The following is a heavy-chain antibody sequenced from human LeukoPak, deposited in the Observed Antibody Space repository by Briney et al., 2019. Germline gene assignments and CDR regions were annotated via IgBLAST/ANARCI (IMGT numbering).Heavy chain of an antibody. D-gene: IGHD1-7*01. CDR3: VRGSGTFHYFHY. V-gene: IGHV1-2*02. J-gene: IGHJ4*02. CDR1: GYTFIDSF. CDR2: INPKHGGT. Sequence: ASVKVSCKASGYTFIDSFIHWVRQAPGQGLEWIGWINPKHGGTNYAQKFQGRVTMTRDTSVGTGYMELSSLTSDDTAVYYCVRGSGTFHYFHYWGQGTLVTVSS.